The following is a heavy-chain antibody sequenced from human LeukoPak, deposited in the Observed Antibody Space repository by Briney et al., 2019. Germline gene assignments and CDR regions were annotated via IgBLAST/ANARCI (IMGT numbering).Heavy chain of an antibody. CDR2: VHLDGRT. V-gene: IGHV4-4*02. D-gene: IGHD6-25*01. CDR3: AREGGFYRPLDY. CDR1: GGSVSGTNW. Sequence: SETLSLTCGVSGGSVSGTNWWTWIRQPPGKGLEWIGEVHLDGRTNFNPSLKSRLTMSVDLSENHVSLKLTSVTAADTAVYYCAREGGFYRPLDYSGQGTLVTVSS. J-gene: IGHJ4*02.